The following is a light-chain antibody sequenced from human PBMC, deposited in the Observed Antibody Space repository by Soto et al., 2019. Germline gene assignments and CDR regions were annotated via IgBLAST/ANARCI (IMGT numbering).Light chain of an antibody. Sequence: DIQITPSSSSLSDSVGDRGTIACRSGQSVGSYLNWYQQKPGKANKLLIYAASSLQSGATSRISGRGSGTEFTLNISSLQTEDCATYYCQQSYNTTWPVGPGTQV. CDR1: QSVGSY. V-gene: IGKV1-39*01. CDR2: AAS. J-gene: IGKJ1*01. CDR3: QQSYNTTWP.